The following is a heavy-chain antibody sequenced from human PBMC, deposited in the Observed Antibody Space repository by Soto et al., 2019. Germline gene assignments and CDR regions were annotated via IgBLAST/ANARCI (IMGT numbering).Heavy chain of an antibody. Sequence: GESLKISCQGSGYSFTSYWFGWVRQIPGKGLEWMGIIYPCDSDTRYSPSFQCQVTISADKSISTAYLQWSSLKASDTAMYYCARLLTTVTTYAFDIWGQETMVTVSS. CDR2: IYPCDSDT. CDR3: ARLLTTVTTYAFDI. J-gene: IGHJ3*02. CDR1: GYSFTSYW. D-gene: IGHD4-17*01. V-gene: IGHV5-51*01.